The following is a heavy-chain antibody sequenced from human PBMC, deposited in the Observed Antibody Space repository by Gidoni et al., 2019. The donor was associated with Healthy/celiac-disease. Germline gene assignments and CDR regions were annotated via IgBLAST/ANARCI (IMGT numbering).Heavy chain of an antibody. V-gene: IGHV1-8*01. CDR3: ARDGSSWYLLSYYYGMDV. Sequence: QVQLVQSGAEVKKPGASVKISCKASGYTFTSYDINWVRQATGQGLEWMGWMNPNSGNTGYAQKFQGRVTMTRNTSISTAYMELSSLRSEDTAVYYCARDGSSWYLLSYYYGMDVWGQGTTVTVSS. J-gene: IGHJ6*02. CDR1: GYTFTSYD. D-gene: IGHD6-13*01. CDR2: MNPNSGNT.